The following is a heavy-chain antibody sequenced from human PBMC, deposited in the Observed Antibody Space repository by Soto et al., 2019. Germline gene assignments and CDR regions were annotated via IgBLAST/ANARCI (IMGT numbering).Heavy chain of an antibody. Sequence: GASVKVSCKASGYTFTSYGISWVRQAPGQGLEWMGWISAYNGNTNYAQKLQGRVTMTTDTSTSTAYMELRSLRSDDTAVYYCARGYGVVVAATQTDYWGQGTLVTVSS. V-gene: IGHV1-18*01. CDR2: ISAYNGNT. CDR3: ARGYGVVVAATQTDY. D-gene: IGHD2-15*01. J-gene: IGHJ4*02. CDR1: GYTFTSYG.